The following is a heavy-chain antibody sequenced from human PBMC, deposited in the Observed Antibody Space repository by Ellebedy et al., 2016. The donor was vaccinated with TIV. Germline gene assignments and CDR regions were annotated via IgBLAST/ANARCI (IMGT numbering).Heavy chain of an antibody. V-gene: IGHV4-34*01. J-gene: IGHJ6*03. Sequence: ESLKISXAASGFTFSSYWMSWVRQAPGKGLEWIGEINHSGSTNYNPSLKSRVTISVDTFKNQFSLKLSSVTAADTAVYYCARGSGSTTVTTPYYYMDVWGKGTTVTVSS. D-gene: IGHD4-11*01. CDR3: ARGSGSTTVTTPYYYMDV. CDR2: INHSGST. CDR1: GFTFSSYW.